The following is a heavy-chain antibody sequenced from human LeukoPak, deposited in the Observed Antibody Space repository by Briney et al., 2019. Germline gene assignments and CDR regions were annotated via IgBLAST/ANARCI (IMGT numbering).Heavy chain of an antibody. J-gene: IGHJ6*02. CDR3: ARLFLAAYGMDV. Sequence: SETLSLTCAVYGGSFSAYYWSWIRQSPGKGLEWIGEMNHSGSTNYNPSLKSRVTISVDTSKNQFSLKLSSVTAADTAVYYYARLFLAAYGMDVWGQGTTVTVSS. D-gene: IGHD2-21*01. CDR1: GGSFSAYY. CDR2: MNHSGST. V-gene: IGHV4-34*01.